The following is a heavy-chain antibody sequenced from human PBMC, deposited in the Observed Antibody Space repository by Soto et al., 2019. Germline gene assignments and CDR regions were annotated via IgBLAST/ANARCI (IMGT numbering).Heavy chain of an antibody. CDR1: GFSLSTSGVG. J-gene: IGHJ6*02. Sequence: QITLKESGPTLVKPTQTLTLTCTFSGFSLSTSGVGVAWIRQPPGKALDWLALIYWDDDKRYRPSLESRLTITKDTSKNQVVRTMTNMDSVDTATYYCAYLPCSGGSGYWFSLSGMDVWGQGTTVTVSS. CDR2: IYWDDDK. D-gene: IGHD2-15*01. CDR3: AYLPCSGGSGYWFSLSGMDV. V-gene: IGHV2-5*02.